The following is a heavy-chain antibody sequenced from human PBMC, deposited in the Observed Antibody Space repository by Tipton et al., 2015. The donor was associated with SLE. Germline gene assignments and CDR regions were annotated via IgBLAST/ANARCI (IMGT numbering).Heavy chain of an antibody. J-gene: IGHJ2*01. V-gene: IGHV4-39*01. Sequence: TLSLTCTVSGGSISSDNYYWGWIRQPPGKGLEWIGSIYYTGSTHYNPSLKSRDTMSVDTSKNQFSLKLSSVTAADTAVFYCARHWGKDGYNYWYFDLWGRGTLVTVSS. CDR2: IYYTGST. D-gene: IGHD5-24*01. CDR3: ARHWGKDGYNYWYFDL. CDR1: GGSISSDNYY.